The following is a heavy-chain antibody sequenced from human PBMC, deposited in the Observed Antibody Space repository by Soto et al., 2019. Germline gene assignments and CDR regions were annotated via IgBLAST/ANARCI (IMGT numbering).Heavy chain of an antibody. CDR3: AIVLGGAELDDYYYGMDV. D-gene: IGHD1-26*01. CDR1: GFTFSSYA. Sequence: EVQLLASGGGLVQPGGSLSLSCAASGFTFSSYAMSWVRQAPGKGLEWVSAISGSGGSTYYADSVKGRFTISRDNSKNTLYLQMHSLRAEDTAVYSCAIVLGGAELDDYYYGMDVWGQGTTVTVSS. V-gene: IGHV3-23*01. J-gene: IGHJ6*02. CDR2: ISGSGGST.